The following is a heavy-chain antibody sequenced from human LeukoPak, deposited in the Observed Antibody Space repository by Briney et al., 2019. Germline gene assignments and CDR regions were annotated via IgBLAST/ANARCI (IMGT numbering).Heavy chain of an antibody. D-gene: IGHD3-10*01. CDR1: GFTFSSYW. CDR3: ARDNPPYYYGSGSSLHYFDY. Sequence: GGSLRLSCAASGFTFSSYWMHWVRQAPGKGLVWVSRINSDGSSTSYADSVKGRFTISRDNAKNTLYLQMNSLRAEDTAVYYCARDNPPYYYGSGSSLHYFDYWGQGTLVTVSS. V-gene: IGHV3-74*01. CDR2: INSDGSST. J-gene: IGHJ4*02.